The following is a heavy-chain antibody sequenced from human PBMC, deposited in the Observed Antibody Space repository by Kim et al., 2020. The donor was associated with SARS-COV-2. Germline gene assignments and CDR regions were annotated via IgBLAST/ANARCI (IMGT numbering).Heavy chain of an antibody. V-gene: IGHV3-30*03. CDR2: ISYDGSNK. Sequence: GGSLRLSCAASGFTFSSYGMHWVRQAPGKGLEWVAVISYDGSNKYYADSVKGRFTISRDNSKNTLYLQMNSLRAEDTAVYYCAIGSYYGDARGGMDVWGQGTTVTVSS. CDR1: GFTFSSYG. J-gene: IGHJ6*02. CDR3: AIGSYYGDARGGMDV. D-gene: IGHD4-17*01.